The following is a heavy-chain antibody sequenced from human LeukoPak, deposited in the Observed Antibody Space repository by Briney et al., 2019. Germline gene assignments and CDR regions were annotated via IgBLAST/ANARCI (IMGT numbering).Heavy chain of an antibody. CDR3: AKDLEMATNLYY. CDR1: GFTFSSYE. CDR2: IRYDGSNK. D-gene: IGHD5-24*01. J-gene: IGHJ4*02. V-gene: IGHV3-30*02. Sequence: PGGSLRLSCAASGFTFSSYEMHWVRQAPGKGLEWVAFIRYDGSNKYYADSVKGRFTISRDNSKNTLYLQMNSLRAEDTAVYYCAKDLEMATNLYYWGQGTLVTVSS.